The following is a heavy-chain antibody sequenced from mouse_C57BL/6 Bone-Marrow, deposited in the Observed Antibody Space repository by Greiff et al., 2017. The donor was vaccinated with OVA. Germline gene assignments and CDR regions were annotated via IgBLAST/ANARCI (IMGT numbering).Heavy chain of an antibody. CDR1: GFTFSSYA. Sequence: EVQLVESGGGLVKPGGSLKLSCAASGFTFSSYAMSWVRQTPEKRLEWVATISDGGSYTYYPDNVKGRFTISRDNAKNNLYLQMSHLKSEDTAMYYCARVDYDPFDYWGQGTTLTVSS. CDR2: ISDGGSYT. J-gene: IGHJ2*01. CDR3: ARVDYDPFDY. V-gene: IGHV5-4*01. D-gene: IGHD2-4*01.